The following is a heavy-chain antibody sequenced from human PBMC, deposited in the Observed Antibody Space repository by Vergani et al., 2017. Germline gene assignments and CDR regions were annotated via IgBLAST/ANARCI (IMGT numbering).Heavy chain of an antibody. D-gene: IGHD3-22*01. CDR1: GGSISSYY. CDR2: IYYSGST. CDR3: GGLYSDSSGYYGDY. Sequence: QVQLPESGPGLVKPSETLSLTCTVSGGSISSYYWSWIRQPPGKGLEWIGYIYYSGSTNYNPSLKSRVTISVDTSKNQFSLKLSSVTAADTAVYYCGGLYSDSSGYYGDYWGQGTLVTVSS. V-gene: IGHV4-59*01. J-gene: IGHJ4*02.